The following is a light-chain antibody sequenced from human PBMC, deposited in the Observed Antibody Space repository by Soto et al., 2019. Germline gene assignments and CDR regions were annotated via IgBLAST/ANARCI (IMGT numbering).Light chain of an antibody. CDR3: QQYYSTPLT. V-gene: IGKV4-1*01. CDR2: WAS. CDR1: QSVLYSSNNKNY. J-gene: IGKJ4*01. Sequence: DIVMTQSPDSLAVSLGERATINCKSSQSVLYSSNNKNYLAWYQQKPGQPPKLLFYWASTRESGVPDRLSGSGSGPDFTLTISSLQAEDVAVYYCQQYYSTPLTFGGGTKVEIK.